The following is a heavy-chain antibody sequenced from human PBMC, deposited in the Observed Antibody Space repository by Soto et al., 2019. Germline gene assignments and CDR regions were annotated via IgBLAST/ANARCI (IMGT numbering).Heavy chain of an antibody. V-gene: IGHV3-21*01. Sequence: GGSLRLSCAASGFTFSSYSMNWVRQAPGKGLEWVSSISSSSSSYIYYVDSVKGRFTISRDNAKNSLYLQMNSLRAEDTAVYYCARDLGPVAFDIWGQGTMVTVSS. CDR1: GFTFSSYS. CDR3: ARDLGPVAFDI. J-gene: IGHJ3*02. CDR2: ISSSSSSYI.